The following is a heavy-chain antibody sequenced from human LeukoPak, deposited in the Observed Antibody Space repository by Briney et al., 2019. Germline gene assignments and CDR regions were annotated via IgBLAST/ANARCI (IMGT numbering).Heavy chain of an antibody. Sequence: PGRSLRLSCAASGFTFDDYAMHWVRQAPGKGLEWVSGISWNSGSIGYADSVEGRFTISRDNAKNSLYLQMNSLSAEDMALYYCAKARYCSSTSCYWDYWGQGTLVTVSS. CDR3: AKARYCSSTSCYWDY. D-gene: IGHD2-2*01. J-gene: IGHJ4*02. V-gene: IGHV3-9*03. CDR1: GFTFDDYA. CDR2: ISWNSGSI.